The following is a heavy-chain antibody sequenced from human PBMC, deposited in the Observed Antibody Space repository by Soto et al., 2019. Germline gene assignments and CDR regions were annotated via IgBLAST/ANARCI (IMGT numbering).Heavy chain of an antibody. D-gene: IGHD3-16*02. CDR2: ISGSGGST. CDR3: AKDRGGYDYIWGSYRYAAFDY. CDR1: GFTFSSYA. Sequence: EVQLLESGGGLVQPGGSLRLSCAASGFTFSSYAMSWVRQAPGKGLEWVSAISGSGGSTYYADSVKGRFTISRDNSKNKLYLQMNSLRAEDTAVYYCAKDRGGYDYIWGSYRYAAFDYWGQGTLVTVSS. V-gene: IGHV3-23*01. J-gene: IGHJ4*02.